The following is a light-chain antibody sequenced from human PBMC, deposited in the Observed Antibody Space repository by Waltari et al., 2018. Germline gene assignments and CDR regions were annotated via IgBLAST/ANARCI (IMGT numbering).Light chain of an antibody. J-gene: IGLJ1*01. CDR2: HND. V-gene: IGLV1-44*01. Sequence: QSVLTQPPSASGTLGRTVTISCSGYTSNIGYNTVNWYQHLPGTAPKLLMYHNDQRPAGVPDRISGSKSGTSASLAISGLQSDDEADYYCAAWDNSLNLYVFGTGTKLAVL. CDR3: AAWDNSLNLYV. CDR1: TSNIGYNT.